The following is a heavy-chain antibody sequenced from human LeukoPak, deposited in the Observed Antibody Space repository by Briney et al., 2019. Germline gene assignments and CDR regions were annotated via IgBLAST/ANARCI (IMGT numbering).Heavy chain of an antibody. CDR2: ISSSGSDI. D-gene: IGHD4-23*01. Sequence: PGGSLRLSCAASGFTFSNYEMHWVRQAPGQGLEWVSYISSSGSDIYYADSVKGRFTITRDNAKNSLYLHMNSLRAEDTAVYYCARDYGGSSPFDYWGQGTLVTVSS. J-gene: IGHJ4*02. CDR3: ARDYGGSSPFDY. CDR1: GFTFSNYE. V-gene: IGHV3-48*03.